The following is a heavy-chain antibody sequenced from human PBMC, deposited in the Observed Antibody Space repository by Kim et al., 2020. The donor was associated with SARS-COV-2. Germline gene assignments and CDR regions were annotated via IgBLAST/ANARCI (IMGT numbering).Heavy chain of an antibody. CDR3: STDGGAVAA. Sequence: GGSLRLSCAASGFTFSDACMSWVRQAPGKGLEWVGRIQSKTDGGTPDYAAPVKGRFSISRDDSKNTPYLQMNSLKTEDTAVYYCSTDGGAVAAWGQG. V-gene: IGHV3-15*01. J-gene: IGHJ4*02. CDR1: GFTFSDAC. D-gene: IGHD6-19*01. CDR2: IQSKTDGGTP.